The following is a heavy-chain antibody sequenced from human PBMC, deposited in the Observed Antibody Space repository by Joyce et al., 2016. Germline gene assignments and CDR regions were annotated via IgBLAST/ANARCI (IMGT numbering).Heavy chain of an antibody. Sequence: QVQLVQSGAELKKPGASVKVSCTASGYTCSNFGISWVRQAPGQGLEWMGWISGYNGNTNYAQRFQGRVTMTTDTSTNTAYMALRSLRADDTAVYFCARDRRDYVWGSYRSYFDYWGQGILVTVSS. CDR1: GYTCSNFG. V-gene: IGHV1-18*01. CDR3: ARDRRDYVWGSYRSYFDY. D-gene: IGHD3-16*02. CDR2: ISGYNGNT. J-gene: IGHJ4*02.